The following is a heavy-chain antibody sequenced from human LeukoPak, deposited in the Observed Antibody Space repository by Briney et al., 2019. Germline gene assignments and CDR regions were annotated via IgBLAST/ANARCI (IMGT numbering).Heavy chain of an antibody. CDR2: IYYSGST. Sequence: KPSETLSLTCTVSGGSISSSSYYWGWIRQPPGKGLEWIGSIYYSGSTYYNPSLKSRVTISVDTSKNQFSLKLSSVTAADTAVYYCARDSGSYPDYWGQGTLVTVSS. J-gene: IGHJ4*02. V-gene: IGHV4-39*07. CDR3: ARDSGSYPDY. D-gene: IGHD1-26*01. CDR1: GGSISSSSYY.